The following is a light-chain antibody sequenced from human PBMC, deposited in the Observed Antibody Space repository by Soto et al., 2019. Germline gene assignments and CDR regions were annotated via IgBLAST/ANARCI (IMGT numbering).Light chain of an antibody. V-gene: IGKV3-20*01. CDR2: GTS. CDR1: QSVTTSY. CDR3: QQYGSSPGT. J-gene: IGKJ1*01. Sequence: EIVLTQSPGTLSLSPGERATLSCRTSQSVTTSYLAWYQQKPGQAPRLLIYGTSNRATGIPDRFSGSGSGTDFTLTISRLESEDFAVYYCQQYGSSPGTFGQGTKVDIK.